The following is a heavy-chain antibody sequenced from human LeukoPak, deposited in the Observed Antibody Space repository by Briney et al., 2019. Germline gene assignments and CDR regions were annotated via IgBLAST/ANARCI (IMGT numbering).Heavy chain of an antibody. CDR1: GFTFSSYS. Sequence: GGSLRLSCAASGFTFSSYSMNWVRQAPGKGLEWVSSISSSSSYIYYADSVKGRFTISRDNAKNSLYLQMNSLRAEDTAVYYCARDRTPMDSGIYGFDYWGQGTLVTVSS. J-gene: IGHJ4*02. CDR3: ARDRTPMDSGIYGFDY. V-gene: IGHV3-21*01. CDR2: ISSSSSYI. D-gene: IGHD1-26*01.